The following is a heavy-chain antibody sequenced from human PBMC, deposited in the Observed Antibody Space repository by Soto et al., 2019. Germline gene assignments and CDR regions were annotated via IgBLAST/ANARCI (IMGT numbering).Heavy chain of an antibody. Sequence: GGSLRLSCAASGFTFDDYAMHWVRQAPGKGLEWVSGISWNSGSIGYADSVKGRFTISRDNAKNSLYLQMNSLRAEDTALYYCAKKFRRYNWNHDAFDIWGQGTMVTVSS. D-gene: IGHD1-20*01. CDR1: GFTFDDYA. V-gene: IGHV3-9*01. CDR2: ISWNSGSI. J-gene: IGHJ3*02. CDR3: AKKFRRYNWNHDAFDI.